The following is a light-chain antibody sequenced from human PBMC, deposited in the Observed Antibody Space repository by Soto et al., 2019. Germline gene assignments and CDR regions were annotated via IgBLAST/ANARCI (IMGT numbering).Light chain of an antibody. CDR2: DNN. Sequence: QSVLAQPPSVSAAPGQKVIISCSGSSFNIGNNYVSWYQQLPGTAPKLLIYDNNKRPSGIPDRFSGSKSGTSATLAITGLQTAGEADYYCGAWESSLNPYVFGTGTKVTV. J-gene: IGLJ1*01. V-gene: IGLV1-51*01. CDR3: GAWESSLNPYV. CDR1: SFNIGNNY.